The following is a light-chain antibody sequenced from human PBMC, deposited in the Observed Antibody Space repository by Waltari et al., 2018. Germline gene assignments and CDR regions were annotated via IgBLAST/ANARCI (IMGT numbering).Light chain of an antibody. Sequence: QSALSQPASVSGSPGQSITISCSGTNTDVGGSNFVSWYQQYPDKAPNVIIYDTDRPSGVSHRFSGSKFGNTASLTISGLQAEDEADYYCCSYTRSSTYVFGTGTKVTVL. J-gene: IGLJ1*01. V-gene: IGLV2-14*03. CDR2: DT. CDR3: CSYTRSSTYV. CDR1: NTDVGGSNF.